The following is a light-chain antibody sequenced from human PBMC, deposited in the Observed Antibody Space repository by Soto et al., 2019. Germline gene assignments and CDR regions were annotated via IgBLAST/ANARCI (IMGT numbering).Light chain of an antibody. CDR2: WAS. V-gene: IGKV4-1*01. Sequence: DLAMTQSPDSLALYLGEGATLNCKSSKSTLHTSNGMNYLAWYQQKPGQPPKRLIYWASTRKSGVPDRFSGSGSGTDFTLTISSLQSEDFAVYYCQQYNNCPITFGQGTRLEI. J-gene: IGKJ5*01. CDR1: KSTLHTSNGMNY. CDR3: QQYNNCPIT.